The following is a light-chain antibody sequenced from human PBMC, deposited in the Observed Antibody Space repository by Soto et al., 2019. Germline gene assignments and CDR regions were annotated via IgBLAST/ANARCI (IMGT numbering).Light chain of an antibody. J-gene: IGKJ4*01. CDR3: QLRTNWPSLT. CDR2: DAS. CDR1: QNFSNY. V-gene: IGKV3-11*01. Sequence: VFAQSPATLSLSPAQRATLSRRASQNFSNYVAWYQQKPGRAPRLLIYDASKRATGIPSRFSGSASGTDFTLTISSLEPEDFAIYYCQLRTNWPSLTFGGGTKVDI.